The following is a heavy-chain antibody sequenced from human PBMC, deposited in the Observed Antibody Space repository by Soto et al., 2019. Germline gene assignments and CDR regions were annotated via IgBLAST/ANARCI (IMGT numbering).Heavy chain of an antibody. V-gene: IGHV1-46*01. CDR3: ARDTIVVVVAATMDRWFDP. CDR1: GYTFTSYA. CDR2: INPSGGNT. Sequence: ASVKVSCKASGYTFTSYAMHWVRQAPGQRLEWMGIINPSGGNTKYAQKFQGRVTMTRDTSTSTVYMELSSLRSEDTAVYYCARDTIVVVVAATMDRWFDPWGQGTLVTVSS. D-gene: IGHD2-15*01. J-gene: IGHJ5*02.